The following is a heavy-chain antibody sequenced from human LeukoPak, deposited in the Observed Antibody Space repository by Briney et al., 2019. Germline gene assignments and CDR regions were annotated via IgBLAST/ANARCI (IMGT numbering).Heavy chain of an antibody. V-gene: IGHV4-31*03. CDR1: GGSISSGGYY. CDR3: ARDLWFGSSSSWYGMDV. CDR2: IYYSGST. D-gene: IGHD6-13*01. Sequence: NPSQTLSLTCTVSGGSISSGGYYWSWIRQHPGKGLEWIVYIYYSGSTYYNPSLKSRVTISVDTSKNQFSLKLSSVTAADTAVYYCARDLWFGSSSSWYGMDVWGQGTTVTVSS. J-gene: IGHJ6*02.